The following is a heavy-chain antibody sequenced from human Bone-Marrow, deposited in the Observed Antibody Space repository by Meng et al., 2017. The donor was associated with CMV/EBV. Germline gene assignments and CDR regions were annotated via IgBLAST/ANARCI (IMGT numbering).Heavy chain of an antibody. V-gene: IGHV1-18*01. CDR2: IRVYNGDT. CDR3: ARRGPSYCGVDCLAWFDP. J-gene: IGHJ5*02. Sequence: ASVKVSCKASGYTFTSYGINWVRQAPGQGLEWMGWIRVYNGDTKYAQKFQGRVTMTTDTSTSTAYMELRSLRSEDTAVYYCARRGPSYCGVDCLAWFDPWGQGTLVTVSS. D-gene: IGHD2-21*01. CDR1: GYTFTSYG.